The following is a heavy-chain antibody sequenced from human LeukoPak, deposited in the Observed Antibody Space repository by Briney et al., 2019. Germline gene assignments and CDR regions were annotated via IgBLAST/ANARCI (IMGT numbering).Heavy chain of an antibody. J-gene: IGHJ6*04. CDR1: GFTVSSNF. CDR2: IYSGGST. D-gene: IGHD6-13*01. V-gene: IGHV3-53*01. CDR3: ARVGGSSWYDYYYYGMDV. Sequence: PGGSLRLSCAASGFTVSSNFLSWVRQAPGKGLGWVSVIYSGGSTYYADSVKGRFTISRDNSKNTLYLQMNSLRAEDTAVYYCARVGGSSWYDYYYYGMDVWGKGTTVTVSS.